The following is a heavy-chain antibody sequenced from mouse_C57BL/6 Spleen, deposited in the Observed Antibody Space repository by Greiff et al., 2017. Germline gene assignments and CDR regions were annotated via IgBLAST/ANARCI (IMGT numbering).Heavy chain of an antibody. Sequence: VQLKESGGDLVKPGGSLKLSCAASGFTFSSYGMSWVRQTPDKRLEWVATISSGGSYTYYPDSVKGRFTISRDNAKNTLYLQMSSLKSEDTAMYYCARYGSSYDAMDYGGQGTSVTVSS. CDR2: ISSGGSYT. CDR1: GFTFSSYG. V-gene: IGHV5-6*01. CDR3: ARYGSSYDAMDY. J-gene: IGHJ4*01. D-gene: IGHD1-1*01.